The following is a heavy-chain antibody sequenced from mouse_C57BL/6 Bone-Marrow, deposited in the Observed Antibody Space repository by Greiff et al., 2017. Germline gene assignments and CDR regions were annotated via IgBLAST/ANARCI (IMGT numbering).Heavy chain of an antibody. Sequence: VKLVESGAELARPGASVKLSCKASGYTFTSYGISWVKQRTGQGLEWIGEIYPRSGNTYYNEKFKGKATLTADKSSSTAYMELRSLTSEDSAVYFCARWGTTGFDYWGQGTTLTVSS. V-gene: IGHV1-81*01. CDR1: GYTFTSYG. J-gene: IGHJ2*01. CDR3: ARWGTTGFDY. CDR2: IYPRSGNT. D-gene: IGHD1-1*01.